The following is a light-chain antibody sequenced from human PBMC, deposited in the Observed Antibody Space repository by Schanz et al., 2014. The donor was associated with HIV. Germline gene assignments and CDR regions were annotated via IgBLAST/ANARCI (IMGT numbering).Light chain of an antibody. CDR3: GTWDSSLTTVV. Sequence: QSVLTQPPSVSGAPGQKVTISCTGSSSNIGAGYDVHWYQQFPGTAPRLLMYLNNQRPSGIPDRFSGSKSGTSATLVISDLQTGDEADYYCGTWDSSLTTVVFGGGTKLTVL. V-gene: IGLV1-51*01. CDR2: LNN. CDR1: SSNIGAGYD. J-gene: IGLJ2*01.